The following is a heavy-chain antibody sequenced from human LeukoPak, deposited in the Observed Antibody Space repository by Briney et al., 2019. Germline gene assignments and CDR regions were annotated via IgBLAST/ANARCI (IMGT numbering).Heavy chain of an antibody. Sequence: KVSCKASGGTFSSYAISWVRQAPGQGLEWMGGIIPIFGTANYAQKFQGRVTITTDGSTSTAYMELSSLRSEDTAVYYCARGRYCSGGSCYSAWGQGTLVTVSS. V-gene: IGHV1-69*05. CDR1: GGTFSSYA. J-gene: IGHJ4*02. CDR3: ARGRYCSGGSCYSA. D-gene: IGHD2-15*01. CDR2: IIPIFGTA.